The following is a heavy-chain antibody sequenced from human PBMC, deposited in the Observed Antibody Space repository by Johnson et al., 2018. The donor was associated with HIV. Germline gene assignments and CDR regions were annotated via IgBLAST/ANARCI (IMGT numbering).Heavy chain of an antibody. Sequence: QVQLVESGGGVVQPGRSLRLSCAASGFTFSTYGMHWVRQAPGKGLEWVALIWYDGREKDYADYVKGRFTISRDNSKNTLYLEMNSLRVEDTAVYYCAKVVTSSSSWQDDAFDIWGQGTVVTVSS. CDR1: GFTFSTYG. J-gene: IGHJ3*02. CDR2: IWYDGREK. V-gene: IGHV3-33*06. CDR3: AKVVTSSSSWQDDAFDI. D-gene: IGHD6-13*01.